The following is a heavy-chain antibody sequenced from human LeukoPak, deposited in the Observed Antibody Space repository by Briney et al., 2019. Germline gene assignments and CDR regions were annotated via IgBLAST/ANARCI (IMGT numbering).Heavy chain of an antibody. J-gene: IGHJ6*04. V-gene: IGHV3-21*01. CDR2: ISSSSSYI. Sequence: GGSLRLSCAVSGFTFSSYSMNWVRQAPGKGLEWVSSISSSSSYIYYADSVKGRFTISRDNAKNSLYLQMNSLRAEDTAVYYCATPTAGNYYYGMDVWGKGTTVTVSS. CDR3: ATPTAGNYYYGMDV. CDR1: GFTFSSYS.